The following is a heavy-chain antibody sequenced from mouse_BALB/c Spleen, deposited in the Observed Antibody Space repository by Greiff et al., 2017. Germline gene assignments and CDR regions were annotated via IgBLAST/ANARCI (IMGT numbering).Heavy chain of an antibody. CDR2: IWAGGST. CDR3: ARALTGTEGFAY. J-gene: IGHJ3*01. D-gene: IGHD4-1*01. Sequence: VKLVESGPGLVAPSQSLSITCTVSGFSLTSYGVHWVRQPPGKGLEWLGVIWAGGSTNYNSALMSRLSISKDNSKSQVFLKMNSLQTDDTAMYYCARALTGTEGFAYWGQGTLVTVSA. CDR1: GFSLTSYG. V-gene: IGHV2-9*02.